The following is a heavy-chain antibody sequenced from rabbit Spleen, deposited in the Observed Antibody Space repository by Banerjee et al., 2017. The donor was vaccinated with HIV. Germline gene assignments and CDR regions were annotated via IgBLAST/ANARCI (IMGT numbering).Heavy chain of an antibody. CDR2: IAGSSSAFT. J-gene: IGHJ6*01. CDR3: ARDTGTSFSSYGMDL. CDR1: GVSFSSNYY. V-gene: IGHV1S40*01. Sequence: QSLEESGGGLVQPEGSLTLTCTASGVSFSSNYYMCWVRQAPGKGLEWLSCIAGSSSAFTYSATWAKGRFTISKTSSTTVTLQMTSLTVADTATYFCARDTGTSFSSYGMDLWGQGTLVTVS. D-gene: IGHD7-1*01.